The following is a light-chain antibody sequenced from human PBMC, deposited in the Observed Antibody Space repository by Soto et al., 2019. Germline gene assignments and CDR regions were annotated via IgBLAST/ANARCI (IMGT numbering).Light chain of an antibody. CDR2: VVS. CDR3: SSDTSSDTPYV. V-gene: IGLV2-14*01. CDR1: SSDVGGYNY. J-gene: IGLJ1*01. Sequence: QSVLTQPASASGSPGQSITISCTGTSSDVGGYNYVSWYQQHPDKAPKLMIYVVSNRPSGVSNRFSGSKSGNTASLTISGLQAEDEDDYYCSSDTSSDTPYVFGTGTKVTVL.